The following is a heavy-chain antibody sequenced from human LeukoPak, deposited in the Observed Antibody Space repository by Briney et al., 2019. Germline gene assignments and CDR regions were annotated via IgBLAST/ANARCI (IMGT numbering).Heavy chain of an antibody. Sequence: SQTLSLTCTVSGGSISSGDYYWSWIRQPPGKGLEWIGYIYYSGSTYYNPSLKSRVTISVDTSKNQFSLKLSSVTAADTAVYYCARAYDSSGYYNWYFDLWGRGTLVTVSS. D-gene: IGHD3-22*01. CDR3: ARAYDSSGYYNWYFDL. CDR1: GGSISSGDYY. J-gene: IGHJ2*01. CDR2: IYYSGST. V-gene: IGHV4-30-4*01.